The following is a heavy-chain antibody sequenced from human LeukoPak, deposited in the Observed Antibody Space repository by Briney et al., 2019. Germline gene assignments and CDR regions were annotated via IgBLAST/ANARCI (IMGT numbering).Heavy chain of an antibody. CDR2: IYYSGTT. D-gene: IGHD3-22*01. CDR1: GGSISSNSYY. Sequence: SETLSLTCTVSGGSISSNSYYWGWIRQPPGKGLEWIGTIYYSGTTYYNPSLKSRVTVSVDTSKNLFSLNLSSVTAADTAVYYCARLTYDSSAYRYYFDFWGQGSLVTVSS. J-gene: IGHJ4*02. CDR3: ARLTYDSSAYRYYFDF. V-gene: IGHV4-39*01.